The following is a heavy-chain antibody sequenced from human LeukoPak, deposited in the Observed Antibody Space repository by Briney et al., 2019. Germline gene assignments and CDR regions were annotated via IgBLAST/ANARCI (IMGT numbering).Heavy chain of an antibody. CDR1: GGTFSSYA. D-gene: IGHD6-19*01. Sequence: ASVKVSCKASGGTFSSYAISWVRQAPGQGLEWMGRIIPIFGTANYAQKFQGRVTITTDESTSTACMELSSLRSEDTAVYYCARGVAVAGNAPYYYYYYMDVWGKGTTVTVSS. V-gene: IGHV1-69*05. J-gene: IGHJ6*03. CDR2: IIPIFGTA. CDR3: ARGVAVAGNAPYYYYYYMDV.